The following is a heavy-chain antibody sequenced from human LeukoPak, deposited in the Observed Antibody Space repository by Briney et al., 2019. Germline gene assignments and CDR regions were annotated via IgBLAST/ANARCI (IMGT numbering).Heavy chain of an antibody. V-gene: IGHV3-23*01. J-gene: IGHJ6*02. CDR1: GLTFSTYA. CDR3: AKDLPHSKTYYYGMDV. CDR2: ISASGGST. Sequence: GGSLRLACVASGLTFSTYAMSWVRQAAGKGLEWVSAISASGGSTYYADSVKGRFTISTDNTKNTLYLQMNSLRAEDTAVYYCAKDLPHSKTYYYGMDVWGQGTTLTVSS.